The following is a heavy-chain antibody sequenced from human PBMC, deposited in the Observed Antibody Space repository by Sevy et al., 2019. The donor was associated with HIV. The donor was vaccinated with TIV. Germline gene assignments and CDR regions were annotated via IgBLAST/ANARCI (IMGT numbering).Heavy chain of an antibody. Sequence: SETLSLTCAVSNYSISSGYYWGWIRQSPGKGLEWFGNIYHSGSTYYNPSLKSRVTISVDASKNYFSLRLTSVTAADTAVYYCARASGGDRLDYYGMDVWGQGTTVTVSS. D-gene: IGHD2-15*01. V-gene: IGHV4-38-2*01. CDR1: NYSISSGYY. J-gene: IGHJ6*02. CDR3: ARASGGDRLDYYGMDV. CDR2: IYHSGST.